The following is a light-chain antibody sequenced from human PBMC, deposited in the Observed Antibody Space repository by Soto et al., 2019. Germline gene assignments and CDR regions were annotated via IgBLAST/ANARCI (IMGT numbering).Light chain of an antibody. CDR2: DAS. V-gene: IGKV3-11*01. Sequence: EIVLTQSPATLSLSPGERATLSCRASQSVSSYLAWYQQKPGQAPRLLIYDASNRATGIPARFSGSGSWTDFTLTISSLEPEDFAVYYCQQRSNWPPVTFGPGTKVDI. CDR3: QQRSNWPPVT. J-gene: IGKJ3*01. CDR1: QSVSSY.